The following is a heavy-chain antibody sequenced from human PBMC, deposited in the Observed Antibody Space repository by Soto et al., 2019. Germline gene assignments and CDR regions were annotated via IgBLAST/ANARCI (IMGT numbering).Heavy chain of an antibody. V-gene: IGHV3-23*01. D-gene: IGHD1-26*01. J-gene: IGHJ6*02. Sequence: GSLRLSCAASGFTFSSYAMSWVLQAPWKGLEWVSAISGSGGSTYYADSVKGRFTISRDNSKNTLYLQMNSLRAEDTAVYYCAKVKGAGIVGATKYYYYGMDVWGQGTTVTVSS. CDR3: AKVKGAGIVGATKYYYYGMDV. CDR1: GFTFSSYA. CDR2: ISGSGGST.